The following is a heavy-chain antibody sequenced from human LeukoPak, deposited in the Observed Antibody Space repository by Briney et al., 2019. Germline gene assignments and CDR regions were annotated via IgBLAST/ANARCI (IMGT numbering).Heavy chain of an antibody. CDR2: IKQDGSEK. D-gene: IGHD6-19*01. J-gene: IGHJ4*02. Sequence: PGGSLRLSCAASGFTFSSYWMSRVRQAPGKGLEWVANIKQDGSEKYYVDSVKGRFTISRDNAKNSLYLQMNSLRAEDTAVYYCARLSSGWRLSSFDYWGQGTLVTVSS. V-gene: IGHV3-7*01. CDR1: GFTFSSYW. CDR3: ARLSSGWRLSSFDY.